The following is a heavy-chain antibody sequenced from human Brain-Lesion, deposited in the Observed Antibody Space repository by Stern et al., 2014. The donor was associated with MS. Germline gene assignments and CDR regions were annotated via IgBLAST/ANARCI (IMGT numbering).Heavy chain of an antibody. D-gene: IGHD6-13*01. Sequence: QVQLQESGPGLVKPSGTLSLTCAVSGGSISSSNWWSWVRQSPGKGLEWIGESDHSGSTIYNPSLKSRVTVTGDKSTNRFSLNLRSVPAADTAVYFCARFPASRPHVFDSWGQGTLVTVSS. V-gene: IGHV4-4*02. CDR1: GGSISSSNW. J-gene: IGHJ4*02. CDR2: SDHSGST. CDR3: ARFPASRPHVFDS.